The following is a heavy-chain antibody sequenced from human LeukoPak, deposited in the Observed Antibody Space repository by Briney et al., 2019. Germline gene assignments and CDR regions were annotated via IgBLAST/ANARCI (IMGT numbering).Heavy chain of an antibody. Sequence: SETLSLTCTVSGGSISGYYWGWIRQPPGKGLEWIGSIYFSGSTYYNPSLKSRVTISVATSKNQFSLKLSSVTAADTAVYYCARGYYDSSGYYYLYFDYWGQGTLVTVSS. V-gene: IGHV4-39*07. J-gene: IGHJ4*02. CDR1: GGSISGYY. CDR3: ARGYYDSSGYYYLYFDY. D-gene: IGHD3-22*01. CDR2: IYFSGST.